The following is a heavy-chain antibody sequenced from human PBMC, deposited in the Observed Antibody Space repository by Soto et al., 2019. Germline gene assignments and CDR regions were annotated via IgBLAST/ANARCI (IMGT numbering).Heavy chain of an antibody. Sequence: SETLSLTCTVSGGSISSGDYYWSWIRQPPGKGLEWIGYIYYSGSTYYNPSLKSRVTISVDTSKNQFSLKLSSVTAADTAVYYCARTIVLVPAATDYWGQGTLGTVSS. J-gene: IGHJ4*02. D-gene: IGHD2-2*01. V-gene: IGHV4-30-4*01. CDR3: ARTIVLVPAATDY. CDR1: GGSISSGDYY. CDR2: IYYSGST.